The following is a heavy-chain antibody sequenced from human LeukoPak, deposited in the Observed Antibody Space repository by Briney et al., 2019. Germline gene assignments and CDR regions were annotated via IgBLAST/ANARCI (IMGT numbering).Heavy chain of an antibody. D-gene: IGHD6-13*01. CDR3: ARDLGIAAAGRDALDY. Sequence: GGSLRLSCAASGLIFRSYAMSWVRQAPGKGLEWVSAISGSGGAIDYADSVKGRFTISRDNSKNTMDLQMNSLRAEDTAVCYCARDLGIAAAGRDALDYWGQGTLVTVSS. J-gene: IGHJ4*02. CDR1: GLIFRSYA. V-gene: IGHV3-23*01. CDR2: ISGSGGAI.